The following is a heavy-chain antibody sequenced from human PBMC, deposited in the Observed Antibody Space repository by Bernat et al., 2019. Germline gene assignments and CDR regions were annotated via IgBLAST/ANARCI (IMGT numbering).Heavy chain of an antibody. CDR1: GFTFSSHA. CDR3: AKDLTGGYGPLIPIQVSPLDY. Sequence: EVQLLESGGGLVQPGGSLRLSCAASGFTFSSHAMSWVRQAPGKGLEWVSAISGSGGSTYYADSVKGRFTISRDNSKNTLYLQMNSLRAEDTAVYYCAKDLTGGYGPLIPIQVSPLDYWGQGTLVTVSS. J-gene: IGHJ4*02. V-gene: IGHV3-23*01. CDR2: ISGSGGST. D-gene: IGHD5-12*01.